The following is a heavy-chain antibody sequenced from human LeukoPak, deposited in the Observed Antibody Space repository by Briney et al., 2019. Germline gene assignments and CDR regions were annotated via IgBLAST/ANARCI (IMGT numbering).Heavy chain of an antibody. V-gene: IGHV3-23*01. J-gene: IGHJ6*02. CDR3: AKDREYSGSYRPGPTRYYGMDV. CDR1: GFTFSSYA. D-gene: IGHD1-26*01. CDR2: ISGTGGNT. Sequence: PGGSLRLSCAASGFTFSSYAMSWVRQAPGKGLEWVSGISGTGGNTYYADSVKGRFTISRDNSKNTLYPQMNSLRAEDTAVFYCAKDREYSGSYRPGPTRYYGMDVWGQGTTVTVSS.